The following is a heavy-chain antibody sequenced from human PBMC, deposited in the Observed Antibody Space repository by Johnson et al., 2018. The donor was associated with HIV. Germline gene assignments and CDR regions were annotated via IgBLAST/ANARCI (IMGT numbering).Heavy chain of an antibody. Sequence: GFTFSNHHMTWVRQAPGKVLEWVANINQDGSDKYYVDSVKGRFTISRDNAQNSLYLQMNSLKTEDTAVYYCTTGAKLSSWYGGNAFDIWGQGTMVTVSS. CDR2: INQDGSDK. J-gene: IGHJ3*02. V-gene: IGHV3-7*03. D-gene: IGHD6-13*01. CDR3: TTGAKLSSWYGGNAFDI. CDR1: GFTFSNHH.